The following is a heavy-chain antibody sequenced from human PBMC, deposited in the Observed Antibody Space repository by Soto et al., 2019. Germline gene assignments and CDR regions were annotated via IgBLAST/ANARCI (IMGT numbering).Heavy chain of an antibody. V-gene: IGHV3-23*01. J-gene: IGHJ3*02. Sequence: GGSLRLSCAASGFTVSSNYMTWVRQAPGKGLEWVSSISGSGASTYYADSVKGRFTISRDNSENTLYLQMNTLRAEDTAVYYCAKMSDGWYGAFHIWGQGTMVTVSS. CDR3: AKMSDGWYGAFHI. CDR2: ISGSGAST. D-gene: IGHD6-19*01. CDR1: GFTVSSNY.